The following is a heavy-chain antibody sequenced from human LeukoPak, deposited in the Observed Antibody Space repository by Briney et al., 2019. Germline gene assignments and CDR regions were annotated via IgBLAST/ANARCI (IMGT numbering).Heavy chain of an antibody. CDR2: IKQGGSEK. CDR3: ARWARDYFDY. V-gene: IGHV3-7*01. J-gene: IGHJ4*02. D-gene: IGHD1-26*01. Sequence: PGGSLRLSCAASGFTFSNYWMSWVRQAPGKGLEWVANIKQGGSEKYYVDSVKGRFTISRDNAKNSLYLQMNSLRAEDTAVYYCARWARDYFDYWGQGTLVTVSS. CDR1: GFTFSNYW.